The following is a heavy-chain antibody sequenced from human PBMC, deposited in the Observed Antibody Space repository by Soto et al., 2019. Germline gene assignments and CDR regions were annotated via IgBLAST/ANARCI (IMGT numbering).Heavy chain of an antibody. CDR1: GYTFTSYA. CDR3: ARNTKDLYCSSTSCYDYYYYMDV. Sequence: QVQLVQSGAEVKKPGASVTVSCKASGYTFTSYATHWVRHAPGQRREWMGWTNAGNGNTKYSQKFQGRVTITRDTAASTAYMELGSLRSEDTAVYYCARNTKDLYCSSTSCYDYYYYMDVWGKGTTVTVSS. D-gene: IGHD2-2*01. V-gene: IGHV1-3*01. CDR2: TNAGNGNT. J-gene: IGHJ6*03.